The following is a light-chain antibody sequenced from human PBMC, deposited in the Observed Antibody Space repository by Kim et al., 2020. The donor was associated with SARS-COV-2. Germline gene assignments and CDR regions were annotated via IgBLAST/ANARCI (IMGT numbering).Light chain of an antibody. CDR3: ASWDDNLDGYV. Sequence: GPSVTISCSGSTANIGGNIVTWYQQLPGTAPKVVIHSDHQRPSGVPDRISGSKSGTSASLAISGLRSEDEADYYCASWDDNLDGYVFGAGTKVTVL. J-gene: IGLJ1*01. CDR1: TANIGGNI. V-gene: IGLV1-44*01. CDR2: SDH.